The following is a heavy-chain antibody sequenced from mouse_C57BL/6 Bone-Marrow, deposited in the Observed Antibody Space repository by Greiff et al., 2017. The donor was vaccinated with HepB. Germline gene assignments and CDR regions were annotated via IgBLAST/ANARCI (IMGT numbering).Heavy chain of an antibody. CDR2: INPNNGGT. CDR1: GYTFTDYY. V-gene: IGHV1-26*01. Sequence: EVQLQQSGPELVKPGASVKISCKASGYTFTDYYMNWVKQSHGKSLEWIGDINPNNGGTSYNQKFKGKATLTVDKSSSTAYMELRSLTSEDSAVYYCARGRDGNYDWFAYWGQGTTLTVSS. J-gene: IGHJ2*01. D-gene: IGHD2-1*01. CDR3: ARGRDGNYDWFAY.